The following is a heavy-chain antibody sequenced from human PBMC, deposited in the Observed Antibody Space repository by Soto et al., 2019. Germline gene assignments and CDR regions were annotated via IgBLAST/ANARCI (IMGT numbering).Heavy chain of an antibody. CDR1: GGTFSSYT. Sequence: QVQLVQSGAEVKKPGSSVKVSCKASGGTFSSYTISWVRQAPGQGLEWMGRIIPILGIANYAQKFQGRVTIPADKSTSTAYMELSSLGSEDTAVYYCALEEGAMVGGGAGWFDPWGQGTLVTVSS. CDR2: IIPILGIA. V-gene: IGHV1-69*02. CDR3: ALEEGAMVGGGAGWFDP. D-gene: IGHD3-10*02. J-gene: IGHJ5*02.